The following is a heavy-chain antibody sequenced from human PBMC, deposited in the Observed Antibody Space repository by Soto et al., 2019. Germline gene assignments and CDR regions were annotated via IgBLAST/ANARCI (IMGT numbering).Heavy chain of an antibody. D-gene: IGHD5-12*01. Sequence: GGSLRLSCAASGFTFSSYAMYWVRQAPGKGLEYVSVISSNGGSTYYADSVKGRFTISRDNSKNTLYLQMSSLRVEDTAVYYCVKDQGGYSGYVFDYWGQGTQVTVPQ. CDR1: GFTFSSYA. J-gene: IGHJ4*02. CDR2: ISSNGGST. V-gene: IGHV3-64D*06. CDR3: VKDQGGYSGYVFDY.